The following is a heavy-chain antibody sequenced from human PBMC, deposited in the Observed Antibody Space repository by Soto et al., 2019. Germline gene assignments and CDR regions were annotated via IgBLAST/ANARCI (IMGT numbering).Heavy chain of an antibody. D-gene: IGHD6-13*01. CDR3: ARGAVAGVDYGMDV. V-gene: IGHV4-4*07. CDR1: GASMSSYY. Sequence: QVQLQGSGPRLVKPSETLSLTCTVSGASMSSYYWSWVRQPAGKGLDWIGRIYTGGGTNYNPSLKSRVNLSVDTSKRQFSLKLSSVTAADTAVYYCARGAVAGVDYGMDVWGQGTTVTVSS. J-gene: IGHJ6*02. CDR2: IYTGGGT.